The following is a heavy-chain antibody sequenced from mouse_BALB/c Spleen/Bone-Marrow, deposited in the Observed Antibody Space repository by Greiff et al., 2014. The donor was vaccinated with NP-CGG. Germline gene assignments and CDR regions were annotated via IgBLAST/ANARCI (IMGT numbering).Heavy chain of an antibody. D-gene: IGHD2-2*01. CDR1: GYTFTSYW. V-gene: IGHV1-87*01. CDR3: ARRNYGYDY. J-gene: IGHJ2*01. Sequence: VQLQQSGAELARPGASVKLSCKASGYTFTSYWMQWVKQRPGQCLEWIGAIYPGDGDTRYTQKFKGKATLTADKSSSTAYMQLSSLASEDSAVYYCARRNYGYDYWGQGTTLTVSS. CDR2: IYPGDGDT.